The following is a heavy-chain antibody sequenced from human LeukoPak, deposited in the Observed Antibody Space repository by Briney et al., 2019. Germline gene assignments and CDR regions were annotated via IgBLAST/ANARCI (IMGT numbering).Heavy chain of an antibody. Sequence: GGSLRLSCAASGFTFSNYVMSWVRQAPGKGLEWVSAISGSGDSTYYADSVKGRFTISGDNSKNTLYLQMNSLRAEDTAVYYCAKVGTALGYFQHWGQGTLVTVSS. V-gene: IGHV3-23*01. D-gene: IGHD2-21*02. J-gene: IGHJ1*01. CDR2: ISGSGDST. CDR1: GFTFSNYV. CDR3: AKVGTALGYFQH.